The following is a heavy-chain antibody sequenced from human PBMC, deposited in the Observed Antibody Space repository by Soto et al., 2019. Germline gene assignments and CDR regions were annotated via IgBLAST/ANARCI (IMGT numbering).Heavy chain of an antibody. CDR2: IIPILGTG. Sequence: QVQLVQSGPEVKKSGSSVKVSCKLSGGTFTSETISWVRQAPGQGLEWMGRIIPILGTGNYAQKFQGRITITEDKSTKTGYMELSRLTSEDTAVYFCAREGGSYNMGTFPFYYMDVWGNGTTVTVSS. CDR1: GGTFTSET. V-gene: IGHV1-69*08. CDR3: AREGGSYNMGTFPFYYMDV. J-gene: IGHJ6*03. D-gene: IGHD3-10*01.